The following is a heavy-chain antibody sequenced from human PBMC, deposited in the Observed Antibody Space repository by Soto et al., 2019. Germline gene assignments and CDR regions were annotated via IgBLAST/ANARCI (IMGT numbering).Heavy chain of an antibody. CDR2: ISVYNGNT. CDR3: ARAGQYYDSSGYVN. Sequence: QVKLVQSGTEVKKPGASLKVSCKASGYSFATSGISWVRQAPGQGLEWMGWISVYNGNTNDDQKLHDRVTMTTDTSTTTAYLELRSLRSDDTAVYYCARAGQYYDSSGYVNWGQGTLVTVSS. J-gene: IGHJ4*02. D-gene: IGHD3-22*01. V-gene: IGHV1-18*01. CDR1: GYSFATSG.